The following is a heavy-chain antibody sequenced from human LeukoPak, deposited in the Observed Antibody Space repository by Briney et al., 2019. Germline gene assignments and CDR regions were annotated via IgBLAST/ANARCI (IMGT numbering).Heavy chain of an antibody. V-gene: IGHV3-7*01. J-gene: IGHJ4*02. D-gene: IGHD2-2*01. CDR1: GFTFSSYW. CDR3: ANGGVPAAMPILAETVTTLY. CDR2: IKQDGSEK. Sequence: GGSLRLSCAASGFTFSSYWMSWVRQAPGKGLEWVANIKQDGSEKYYVDSVKGRFTISRDNAKNSLYLQMNSLRAEDTAVYYCANGGVPAAMPILAETVTTLYWGQGTLVTVSS.